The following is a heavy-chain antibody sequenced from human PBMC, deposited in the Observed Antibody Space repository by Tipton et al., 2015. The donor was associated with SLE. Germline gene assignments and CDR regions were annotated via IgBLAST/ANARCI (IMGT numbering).Heavy chain of an antibody. CDR3: ARGPGIEAARWFDP. CDR2: INHSGST. Sequence: TLSLTCAVYGGSFSGYYWSWIRQPPGKGLEWIGEINHSGSTNYNPSLKSRVTISVDTSKNQFSLKLSSVTAADTAVYYCARGPGIEAARWFDPWGQGTLVTVSS. V-gene: IGHV4-34*01. CDR1: GGSFSGYY. J-gene: IGHJ5*02. D-gene: IGHD6-13*01.